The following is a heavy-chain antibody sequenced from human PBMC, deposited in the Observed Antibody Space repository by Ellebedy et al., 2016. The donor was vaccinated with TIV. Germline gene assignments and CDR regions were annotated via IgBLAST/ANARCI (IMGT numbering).Heavy chain of an antibody. CDR3: VRVESGNYDY. V-gene: IGHV3-7*02. CDR1: GFTFSNYW. CDR2: IKGDGSEK. Sequence: GESLKISCAASGFTFSNYWMSWVRQAPGKGLEWVANIKGDGSEKKYVDSVKGRFTISRDNAQNSLYLQMNSLRAEDTAVYYCVRVESGNYDYWGPGTLVTVSS. D-gene: IGHD1-26*01. J-gene: IGHJ4*02.